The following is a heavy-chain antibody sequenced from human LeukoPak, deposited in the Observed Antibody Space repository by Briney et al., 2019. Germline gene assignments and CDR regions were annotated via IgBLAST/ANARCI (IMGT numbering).Heavy chain of an antibody. CDR1: GYTFTSYY. V-gene: IGHV1-2*02. Sequence: ASVKVSCKASGYTFTSYYMHWVRQAPGQGLEWMGWINPNSGGTNYAQKFQGRVTMTRDTSISTAYMELSRLRSDDTAVYYCARQIFGVAHDAFDIWGQGTMVTVSS. CDR2: INPNSGGT. CDR3: ARQIFGVAHDAFDI. D-gene: IGHD3-3*01. J-gene: IGHJ3*02.